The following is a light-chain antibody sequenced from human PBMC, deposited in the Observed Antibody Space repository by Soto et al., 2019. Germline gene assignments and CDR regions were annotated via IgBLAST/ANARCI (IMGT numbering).Light chain of an antibody. V-gene: IGKV1-9*01. J-gene: IGKJ3*01. CDR1: QEITSF. CDR2: ATS. CDR3: QQVHSFPLT. Sequence: DIHVNQSQLYLSASVGYSVTITCRASQEITSFVAWYQQQPEKAPKLLIFATSRLQTGVPSRFSGSGSGTEFTLTISSLQPEDFATYYCQQVHSFPLTFGPGTKVDIK.